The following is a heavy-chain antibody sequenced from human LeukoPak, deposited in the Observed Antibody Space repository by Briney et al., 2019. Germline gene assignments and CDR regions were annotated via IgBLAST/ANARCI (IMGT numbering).Heavy chain of an antibody. CDR1: GFTFSSYW. D-gene: IGHD3/OR15-3a*01. CDR3: ARGSFGPDI. J-gene: IGHJ3*02. Sequence: GGSLRLSCAASGFTFSSYWMHWVRQSPGKGLVWVSRINSDGSSTSYADSVKGRVTISRDNAKNTLYLQMNSLRAEDTAIYYCARGSFGPDIWGQGTMVTVSS. CDR2: INSDGSST. V-gene: IGHV3-74*01.